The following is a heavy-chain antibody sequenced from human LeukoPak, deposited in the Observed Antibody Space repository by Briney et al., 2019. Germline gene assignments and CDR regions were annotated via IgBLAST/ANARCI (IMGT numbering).Heavy chain of an antibody. Sequence: LSGGSLRLSCAASGFSFNTYWMAWFRQAPGKGLEWVAKIKYDGSEKYYVDSVKGRFTISRDNAKNSLYLQMNSLRVEDTAVYYCARGKGWFDPWGQGTLVTVSS. J-gene: IGHJ5*02. CDR3: ARGKGWFDP. CDR1: GFSFNTYW. V-gene: IGHV3-7*05. CDR2: IKYDGSEK.